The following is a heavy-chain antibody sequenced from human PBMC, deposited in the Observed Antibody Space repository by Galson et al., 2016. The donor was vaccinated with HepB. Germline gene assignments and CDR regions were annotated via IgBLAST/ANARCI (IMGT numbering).Heavy chain of an antibody. CDR3: VGDWDGATNWFDP. J-gene: IGHJ5*02. V-gene: IGHV1-18*01. D-gene: IGHD1-26*01. Sequence: SVKVSCKASGYIFTRFGISWVRQAPGQGLEWMGWISTSEGRTNFAQKFQDRVTMTTYTSTSTAYLELRSLRFDDTAVYYCVGDWDGATNWFDPWGQGTLVTVSS. CDR1: GYIFTRFG. CDR2: ISTSEGRT.